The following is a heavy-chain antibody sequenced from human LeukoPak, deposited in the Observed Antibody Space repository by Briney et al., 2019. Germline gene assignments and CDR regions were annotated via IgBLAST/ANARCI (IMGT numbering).Heavy chain of an antibody. V-gene: IGHV3-30*03. Sequence: QVQLVESGGGVVQPGRSLRLSCAASGFTFSSYGMRWVRQAPGKGLEWVAVISYDGSNKYYADSVKGRFTISRDNSKNTLYLQMNSLRAEDTAVYYCARDRSFSIAAAGLVGWAGGMDRGLDYWGQGTLVTVSS. CDR1: GFTFSSYG. CDR2: ISYDGSNK. CDR3: ARDRSFSIAAAGLVGWAGGMDRGLDY. D-gene: IGHD6-13*01. J-gene: IGHJ4*02.